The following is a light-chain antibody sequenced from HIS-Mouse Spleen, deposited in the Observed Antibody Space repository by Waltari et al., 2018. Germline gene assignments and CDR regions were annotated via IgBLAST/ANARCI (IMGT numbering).Light chain of an antibody. Sequence: NFMLTQPHSVSESPGKTVTISCPGSSGRIASNYVPWYQQRPGSAPTTVIYEDNQRPSGVPDRFSGSIDSSSNSASLTISGLKTEDEADYYCQSYDSTLGVFGGGTKLTVL. CDR2: EDN. CDR1: SGRIASNY. V-gene: IGLV6-57*02. J-gene: IGLJ2*01. CDR3: QSYDSTLGV.